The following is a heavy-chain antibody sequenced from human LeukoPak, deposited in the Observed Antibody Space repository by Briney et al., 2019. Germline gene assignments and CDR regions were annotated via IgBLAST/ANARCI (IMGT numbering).Heavy chain of an antibody. V-gene: IGHV3-15*01. CDR3: TTASTVTYYFEH. D-gene: IGHD4-17*01. J-gene: IGHJ4*02. CDR2: IKSKTDGGTT. Sequence: GGSLRLSCAASGFSVSNAWMSWVRQAPGKGLEWVGRIKSKTDGGTTDYAAPVKGRFSISRDDSENTLYLQMNSLKTEGTAVYYCTTASTVTYYFEHWGQGTLVTVSS. CDR1: GFSVSNAW.